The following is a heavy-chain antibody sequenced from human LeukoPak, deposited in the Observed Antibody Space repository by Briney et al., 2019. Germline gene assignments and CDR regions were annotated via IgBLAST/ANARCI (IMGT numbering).Heavy chain of an antibody. CDR3: ARDLRSGSPDYFDS. V-gene: IGHV3-30-3*01. D-gene: IGHD1-14*01. Sequence: PGGSLRLSCAASGFTFANYEIHWVRQAPGKGLEWVSVMSPDGSIKIYTDSVKGRFTISRDNSKNTPYLEMNSLRVDDTAVYFCARDLRSGSPDYFDSWGRGTLVTVSS. CDR2: MSPDGSIK. J-gene: IGHJ4*02. CDR1: GFTFANYE.